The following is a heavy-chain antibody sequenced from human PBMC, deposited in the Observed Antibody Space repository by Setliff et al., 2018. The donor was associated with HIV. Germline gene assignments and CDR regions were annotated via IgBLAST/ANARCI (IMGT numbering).Heavy chain of an antibody. CDR3: ARHANYDFWSGYWGYYFDY. V-gene: IGHV4-4*09. D-gene: IGHD3-3*01. Sequence: PSETLSLTCTVSGGSISTYYWSWIRQPPGKGLVWIGYIYTSGTTNYNPSLKSRVTISVDTSKKQVSLKLSSVTAADTAVYYCARHANYDFWSGYWGYYFDYWGQGTLVTVSS. CDR1: GGSISTYY. J-gene: IGHJ4*02. CDR2: IYTSGTT.